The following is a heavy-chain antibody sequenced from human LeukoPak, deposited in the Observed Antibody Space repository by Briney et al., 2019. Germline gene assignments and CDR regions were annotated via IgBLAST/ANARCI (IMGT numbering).Heavy chain of an antibody. CDR2: INHSGST. D-gene: IGHD5-12*01. Sequence: SETLSRTCAVYGGSFSGYYWSWIRQPPGKGLEWIGEINHSGSTNYNPSLKSRVTISVDTSKNQFSLRLSSVTAADTAEYYCARGRVATYETQDWYFDLWGRGTLVTVSS. J-gene: IGHJ2*01. V-gene: IGHV4-34*01. CDR3: ARGRVATYETQDWYFDL. CDR1: GGSFSGYY.